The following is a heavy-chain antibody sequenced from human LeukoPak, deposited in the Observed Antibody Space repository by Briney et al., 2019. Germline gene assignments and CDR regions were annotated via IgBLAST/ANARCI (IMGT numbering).Heavy chain of an antibody. D-gene: IGHD2-8*01. J-gene: IGHJ4*02. CDR3: ARGFRNGPFDC. CDR2: INRNGDST. CDR1: GFTFDDYG. Sequence: PGGSLRLSCEASGFTFDDYGMCWVRQLPGKGLEWVSGINRNGDSTDYAGSVKGRFTLSRDNAKKSPFLQMNRLRVEDTTLYYCARGFRNGPFDCWGQGTLVTVSS. V-gene: IGHV3-20*04.